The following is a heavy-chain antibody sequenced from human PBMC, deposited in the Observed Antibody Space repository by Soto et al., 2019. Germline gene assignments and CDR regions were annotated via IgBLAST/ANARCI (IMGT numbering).Heavy chain of an antibody. J-gene: IGHJ4*02. CDR1: GGTFSSYA. V-gene: IGHV1-69*13. CDR3: ARDLKLGSGWYFDY. Sequence: SVKVSCKASGGTFSSYAISWVRQAPGQGREWMGGIIPIFGTANYAQKFQGRVTITADESTSTAYMELSSLRSEDTAVYYCARDLKLGSGWYFDYWGQGTLVTVSS. CDR2: IIPIFGTA. D-gene: IGHD6-19*01.